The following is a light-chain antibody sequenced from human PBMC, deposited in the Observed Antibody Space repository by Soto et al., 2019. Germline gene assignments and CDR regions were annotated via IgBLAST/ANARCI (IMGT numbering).Light chain of an antibody. J-gene: IGKJ1*01. V-gene: IGKV2-28*01. CDR2: LCS. CDR3: LDAIQAART. CDR1: QSLLH. Sequence: DIVLAQSPLSLPVTPGEPASISCRSSQSLLHMDWYLQKPGQSPQLLIYLCSIRASGVPDRFSGSGSGTDFTLNINRVEDEYVGVYYCLDAIQAARTFGRGTKVETK.